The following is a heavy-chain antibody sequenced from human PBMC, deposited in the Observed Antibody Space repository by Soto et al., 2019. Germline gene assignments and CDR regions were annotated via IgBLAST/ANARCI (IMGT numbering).Heavy chain of an antibody. Sequence: ASVKVACKASGYTLTSYGISWVRQAPGQGLEWLGWISAYNGNTNYAQKLQGRVTMTTDTSTSTAYMELRSLRSDDTAVYYCAREVSPDYGGNSGNAFDIWGQGTMVTVSS. D-gene: IGHD4-17*01. CDR1: GYTLTSYG. CDR2: ISAYNGNT. CDR3: AREVSPDYGGNSGNAFDI. J-gene: IGHJ3*02. V-gene: IGHV1-18*01.